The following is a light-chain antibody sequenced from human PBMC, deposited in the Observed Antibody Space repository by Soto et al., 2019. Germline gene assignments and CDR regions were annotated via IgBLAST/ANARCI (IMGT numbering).Light chain of an antibody. CDR1: QSVSSGY. Sequence: ETVMTQSPGTLSLSPGERATLSCRASQSVSSGYLAWYQQKPGQAPRLLIFDASNRATGIPDRFTGSGSGTDFTLTISRLEPEDFAVYYCQQYGISQNTFGQGTKLEIK. V-gene: IGKV3-20*01. CDR2: DAS. CDR3: QQYGISQNT. J-gene: IGKJ2*01.